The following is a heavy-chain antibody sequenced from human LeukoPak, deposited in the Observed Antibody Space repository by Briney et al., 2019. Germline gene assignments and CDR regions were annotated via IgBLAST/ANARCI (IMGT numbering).Heavy chain of an antibody. D-gene: IGHD3-22*01. CDR1: GFTFSSYG. CDR3: AKGPQLYSGYHPDY. Sequence: GGSLRLSCAASGFTFSSYGMTWVRQAPGEGLEWVSTITGSDDTTYYADSVKGRFTISRDYSKSTVRLQMNSLRAEDTAIYYCAKGPQLYSGYHPDYWGQGTLVTVSS. CDR2: ITGSDDTT. V-gene: IGHV3-23*01. J-gene: IGHJ4*02.